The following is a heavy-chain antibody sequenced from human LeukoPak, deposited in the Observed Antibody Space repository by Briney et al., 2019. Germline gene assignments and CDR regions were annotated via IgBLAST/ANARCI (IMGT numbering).Heavy chain of an antibody. CDR1: RFTFSSYS. CDR3: AKKLGTTDY. J-gene: IGHJ4*02. D-gene: IGHD7-27*01. V-gene: IGHV3-21*01. Sequence: GGSLRLSCAASRFTFSSYSMNWVRQAPGKGLEWVSSISSSSSYIYYADSVKGRFTISRDNAKTSLYLQMNSLRAEDTAVYYCAKKLGTTDYWGQGTLVTVSS. CDR2: ISSSSSYI.